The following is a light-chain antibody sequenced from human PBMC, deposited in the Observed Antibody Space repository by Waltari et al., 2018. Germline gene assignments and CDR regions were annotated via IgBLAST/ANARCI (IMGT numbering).Light chain of an antibody. CDR3: ATWDDSLNGVV. Sequence: QSVLTQPPSASGTHGQRVTFSCFGSTSNIGSNIVSWYRHFPGTAPKLLMHSNNQRPSGVPDRFSGSKSGTSASLAISGLQSDDEATYYCATWDDSLNGVVFGGGTKLTVL. V-gene: IGLV1-44*01. CDR2: SNN. CDR1: TSNIGSNI. J-gene: IGLJ3*02.